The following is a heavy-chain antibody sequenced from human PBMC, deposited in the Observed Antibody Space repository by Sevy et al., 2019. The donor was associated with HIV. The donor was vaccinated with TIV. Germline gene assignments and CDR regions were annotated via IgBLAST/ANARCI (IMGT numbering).Heavy chain of an antibody. J-gene: IGHJ6*02. V-gene: IGHV3-11*01. Sequence: GGSLRLSCAASGFILSDYYMSWVRQAPGKGLEWVSYISGSGDDTIYYADSVKGRFTISRDNTKNSLYLQMNSLRAEDTAVHYCARDHVKDGDLGDYYYYAMDVWGQGTTVTVSS. D-gene: IGHD4-17*01. CDR3: ARDHVKDGDLGDYYYYAMDV. CDR1: GFILSDYY. CDR2: ISGSGDDTI.